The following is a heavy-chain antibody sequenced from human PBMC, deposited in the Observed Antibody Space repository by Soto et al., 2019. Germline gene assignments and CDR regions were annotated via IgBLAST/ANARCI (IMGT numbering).Heavy chain of an antibody. D-gene: IGHD6-19*01. Sequence: EVQLVESGGGLVKPGGSLRLSCAASGFTFSNAWMSWVRQAPGKGLEWVGRIKSKTDGGTTDYAVPVKGRFTISRDDSKNTLYLQMNSLKTEDTAVYYCTTTRRRSRGWYVSDYWGEGTLVTVSS. CDR2: IKSKTDGGTT. CDR1: GFTFSNAW. V-gene: IGHV3-15*01. CDR3: TTTRRRSRGWYVSDY. J-gene: IGHJ4*02.